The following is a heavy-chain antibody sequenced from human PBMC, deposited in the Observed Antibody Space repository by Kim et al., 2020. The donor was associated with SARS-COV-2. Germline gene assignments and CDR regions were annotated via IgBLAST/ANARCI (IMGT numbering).Heavy chain of an antibody. J-gene: IGHJ3*02. CDR3: AREGGGSDSSGAFEI. V-gene: IGHV4-59*01. Sequence: SETLSLTCTVSGGSISSYYWSWIRQPPGKGLEWIGYIYYSGSTNYNPSLKSRVTISVDTSKNQFSLKLSSVTAADTAVHYCAREGGGSDSSGAFEIWGQG. CDR1: GGSISSYY. CDR2: IYYSGST. D-gene: IGHD1-26*01.